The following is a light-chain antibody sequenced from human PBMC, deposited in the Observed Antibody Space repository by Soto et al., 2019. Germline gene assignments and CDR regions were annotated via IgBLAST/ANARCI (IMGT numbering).Light chain of an antibody. CDR3: QQANTVPHT. CDR2: GAS. V-gene: IGKV1D-12*01. Sequence: DIQMTQSPSSVSASVGDTVIITCRASQPINNWLAWYQQKPGKAPNLLIHGASNLQGVVPSRFSGSGSGTDFTLTLTSLQPEDFATYFFQQANTVPHTLGQGTKLEIK. CDR1: QPINNW. J-gene: IGKJ2*01.